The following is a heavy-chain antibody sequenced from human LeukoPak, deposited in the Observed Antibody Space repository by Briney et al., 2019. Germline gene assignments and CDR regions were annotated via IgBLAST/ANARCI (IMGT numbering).Heavy chain of an antibody. Sequence: ASVKVSCKASGGTFSSYAISWVRQAPGQGLEWMGRIIPILGIANYAQKFQGRVTITADKSTSTAYMELSSLRSEDTAVYYCARDRDYYDSSGYTDAFDIWGQGTMVTVSS. J-gene: IGHJ3*02. D-gene: IGHD3-22*01. CDR3: ARDRDYYDSSGYTDAFDI. V-gene: IGHV1-69*04. CDR2: IIPILGIA. CDR1: GGTFSSYA.